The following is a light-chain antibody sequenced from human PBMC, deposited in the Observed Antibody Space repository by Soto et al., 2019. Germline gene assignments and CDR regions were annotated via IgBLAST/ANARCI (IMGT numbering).Light chain of an antibody. J-gene: IGKJ1*01. CDR1: QSVSSNY. CDR2: DAS. V-gene: IGKV3-20*01. CDR3: QQYGSSPST. Sequence: EIVLTQSPGTLSLSPGERATLSCRSSQSVSSNYLAWYQQKPGQAPRLLIYDASSRATGIPDRFSGSGSGTDFTLTISRLEPEHFAVSYCQQYGSSPSTFGQGTKVEIK.